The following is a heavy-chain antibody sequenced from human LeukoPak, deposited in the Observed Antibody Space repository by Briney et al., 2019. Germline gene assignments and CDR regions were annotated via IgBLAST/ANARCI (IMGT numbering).Heavy chain of an antibody. CDR3: AKVNPCGYYYDSSGYSLGS. CDR2: IGGGGGST. CDR1: GFTFSSYA. Sequence: GGSLRLSCAASGFTFSSYAMSWVRQAPGKGLEWVSAIGGGGGSTYYADSVKGRFTISRDNSKNKSYLQMNSLRAEDTAVYYCAKVNPCGYYYDSSGYSLGSWGQGTLVTVSS. D-gene: IGHD3-22*01. V-gene: IGHV3-23*01. J-gene: IGHJ5*02.